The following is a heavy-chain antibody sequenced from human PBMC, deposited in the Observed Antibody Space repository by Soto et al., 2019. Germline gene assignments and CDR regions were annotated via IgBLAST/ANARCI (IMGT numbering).Heavy chain of an antibody. V-gene: IGHV4-4*02. CDR1: GDSISSSYW. J-gene: IGHJ4*02. Sequence: SETLSLTCAVSGDSISSSYWWSWVRQPPGKGLEWIGEIYRDENTNYNWSLRSRVTISADKSKNQFSLNLSSVTAADTAMYYCAGRESSGKFYAFESWGQGTQVTVSS. CDR2: IYRDENT. D-gene: IGHD1-26*01. CDR3: AGRESSGKFYAFES.